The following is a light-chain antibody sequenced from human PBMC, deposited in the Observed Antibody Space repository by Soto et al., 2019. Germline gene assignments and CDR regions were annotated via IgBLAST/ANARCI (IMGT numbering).Light chain of an antibody. CDR2: KAS. V-gene: IGKV1-5*03. CDR3: QQYSTYPWT. Sequence: DIQMTQSPSTLSASVGDRVTITCRASQTISTLLAWYQQRPGKAPNLLIYKASSLESGVPSRFSGSGSGTEFALTISSLQADDFATYFCQQYSTYPWTFGKGTKVEVK. J-gene: IGKJ1*01. CDR1: QTISTL.